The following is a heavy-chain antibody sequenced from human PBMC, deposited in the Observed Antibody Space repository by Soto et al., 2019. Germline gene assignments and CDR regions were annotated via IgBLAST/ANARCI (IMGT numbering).Heavy chain of an antibody. CDR3: AREMPSTAAAYFYYGLNV. J-gene: IGHJ6*02. Sequence: ASVKVSFKASGGAFNNYAIYWLRQAPGQGLEWLGTIVPVFPSVYYAPRFQGRLTITADGSTDTVYMMLTSLKSEDTAVYYCAREMPSTAAAYFYYGLNVWGQGTSVTVSS. D-gene: IGHD6-13*01. V-gene: IGHV1-69*13. CDR1: GGAFNNYA. CDR2: IVPVFPSV.